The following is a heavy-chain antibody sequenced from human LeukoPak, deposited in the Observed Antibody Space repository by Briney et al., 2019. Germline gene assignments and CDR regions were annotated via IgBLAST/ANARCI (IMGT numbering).Heavy chain of an antibody. V-gene: IGHV3-11*01. D-gene: IGHD6-6*01. CDR3: ARDPSIAASNAWLDP. CDR1: GFTFSDYY. Sequence: GGSLRLSCAASGFTFSDYYMSWIRQAPGKGLEWVSYISSSGSTIYYADSVKGRFTISRDNAKNSLYLQMNSLRAEDTAVYYCARDPSIAASNAWLDPWGQGTLVTVSS. CDR2: ISSSGSTI. J-gene: IGHJ5*02.